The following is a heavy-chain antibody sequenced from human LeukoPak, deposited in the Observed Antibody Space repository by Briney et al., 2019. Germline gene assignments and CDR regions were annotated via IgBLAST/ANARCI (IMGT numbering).Heavy chain of an antibody. CDR3: AEEGYSSSSWYGPGTCTLPYYYGMDV. Sequence: GGSLRLSCAASGFTFSYYTMNWVRQAPGKGLEWVSAISGSGGSTYYADSVKGRFTISRDNSKNTLYLQMNSLRAEDTAVYYCAEEGYSSSSWYGPGTCTLPYYYGMDVWGQGTTVTVSS. CDR2: ISGSGGST. J-gene: IGHJ6*02. CDR1: GFTFSYYT. V-gene: IGHV3-23*01. D-gene: IGHD6-13*01.